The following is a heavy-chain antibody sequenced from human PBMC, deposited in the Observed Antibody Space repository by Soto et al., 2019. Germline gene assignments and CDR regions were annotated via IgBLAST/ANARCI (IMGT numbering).Heavy chain of an antibody. D-gene: IGHD5-12*01. CDR1: GFTFSNAW. Sequence: GGSLRLSCAASGFTFSNAWMSGVRQAPGKGLEWVGRIKSKTDGGTTDYAAPVKGRFTISRGDSKNTLYLQMNSLKTEDTAVYYCTTEGYEVYYYYVMEVWGQGTTVTASS. CDR3: TTEGYEVYYYYVMEV. V-gene: IGHV3-15*01. J-gene: IGHJ6*02. CDR2: IKSKTDGGTT.